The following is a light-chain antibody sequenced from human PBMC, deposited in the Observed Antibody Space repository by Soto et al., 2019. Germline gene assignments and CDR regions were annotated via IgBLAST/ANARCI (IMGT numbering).Light chain of an antibody. CDR2: GAS. CDR3: QHYDSSPKWT. CDR1: QTISSTY. J-gene: IGKJ1*01. V-gene: IGKV3-20*01. Sequence: EIVLTQSPGTLSLSPGERATLSCRASQTISSTYLAWYQQKPGQAPRLLIFGASRRATGIPDRLSGSGSGTNFTLSITSLEPEDFAVYYCQHYDSSPKWTFGRGTKVEIK.